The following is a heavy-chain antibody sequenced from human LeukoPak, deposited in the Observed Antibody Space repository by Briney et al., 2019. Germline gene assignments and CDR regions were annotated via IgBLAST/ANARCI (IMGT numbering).Heavy chain of an antibody. D-gene: IGHD3-10*01. J-gene: IGHJ5*02. CDR3: ARGPDSGSYFAWFGP. CDR1: GGSFSGYF. V-gene: IGHV4-34*01. Sequence: SETLSLTCAVYGGSFSGYFWNWIRQPPGKGLEWIGEINHSGSTHRNPSLKSRVAISIDTSKNQISLKLSSVTAADTAVYYCARGPDSGSYFAWFGPWGQGTLVTVSS. CDR2: INHSGST.